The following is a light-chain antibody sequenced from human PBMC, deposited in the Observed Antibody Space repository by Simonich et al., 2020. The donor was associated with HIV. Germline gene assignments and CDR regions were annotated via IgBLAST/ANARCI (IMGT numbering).Light chain of an antibody. V-gene: IGLV2-14*03. CDR1: SSDVGGFNY. Sequence: QSALPQPASVSGSPGQSITISCTGTSSDVGGFNYVSWYQQHPGKAPKLMIYVVSKRPSGVSNRFSGAKAGNTASLTISGLQAEDEADYYCSSYTSSTTVVFGGGTKLTVL. CDR3: SSYTSSTTVV. J-gene: IGLJ2*01. CDR2: VVS.